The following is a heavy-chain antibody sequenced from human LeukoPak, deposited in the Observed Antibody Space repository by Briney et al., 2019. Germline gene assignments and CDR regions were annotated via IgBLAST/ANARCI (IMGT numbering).Heavy chain of an antibody. V-gene: IGHV3-30*02. CDR3: AKEWLRHDYYYMDV. CDR2: IRYDGSNK. CDR1: GFTFSSYG. Sequence: GGSLRLSCAASGFTFSSYGMHWVRQAPGKGLEWVAFIRYDGSNKYYADSVKGRFTISRDNPKNTLYLQMNSLRAEDTAVYYCAKEWLRHDYYYMDVWGKGTTVTISS. D-gene: IGHD5-12*01. J-gene: IGHJ6*03.